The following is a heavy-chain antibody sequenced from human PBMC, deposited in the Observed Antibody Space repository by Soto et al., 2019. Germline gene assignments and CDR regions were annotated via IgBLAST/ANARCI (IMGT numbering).Heavy chain of an antibody. Sequence: SETLSLTCTVSGGSMTSYYWTWSRQPAGKGLEWIGRVYSSGGTHYNPSLKSRVTISLDTSRNQFSLRLLSVTDADTAVYFCARGQRFSDWFDPWGQGTLVTVSS. J-gene: IGHJ5*02. CDR2: VYSSGGT. D-gene: IGHD3-3*01. CDR1: GGSMTSYY. CDR3: ARGQRFSDWFDP. V-gene: IGHV4-4*07.